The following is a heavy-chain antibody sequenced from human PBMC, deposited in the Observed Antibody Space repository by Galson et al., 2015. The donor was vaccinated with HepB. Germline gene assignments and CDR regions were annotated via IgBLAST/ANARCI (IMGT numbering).Heavy chain of an antibody. CDR3: ATSRTFDY. Sequence: SLRLSCAASGFTLSSYWMHWVRQAPGKGLVWVSRINSDGTSTSYADSVKGRFTISRDNAKNTLYLQMNSLRAEDTAVYYCATSRTFDYWGQRTLVTVSS. CDR1: GFTLSSYW. D-gene: IGHD2-2*01. CDR2: INSDGTST. J-gene: IGHJ4*02. V-gene: IGHV3-74*01.